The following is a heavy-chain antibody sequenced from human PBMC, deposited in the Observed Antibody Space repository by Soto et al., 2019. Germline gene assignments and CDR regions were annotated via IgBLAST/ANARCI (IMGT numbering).Heavy chain of an antibody. CDR3: AKEVYYYGSGSYGTPLDY. CDR2: ISGSGGST. Sequence: GESLKISCAASGFTFSSYAMSWVRQAPGKGLEWVSAISGSGGSTYYADSVKGRFTISRDNSKNTLYLQMNSLRAEDTAVYYCAKEVYYYGSGSYGTPLDYWGQGTLVTVSS. V-gene: IGHV3-23*01. CDR1: GFTFSSYA. D-gene: IGHD3-10*01. J-gene: IGHJ4*02.